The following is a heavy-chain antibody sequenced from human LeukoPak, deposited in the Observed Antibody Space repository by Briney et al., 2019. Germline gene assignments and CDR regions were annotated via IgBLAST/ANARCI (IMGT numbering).Heavy chain of an antibody. CDR3: ARDHRRYCSSTSCSIAGY. CDR2: ISAYNGNT. V-gene: IGHV1-18*01. D-gene: IGHD2-2*01. Sequence: GASVKVSCKASGYTFTSYGISWVRQAPGQGLEWMGWISAYNGNTNYAQKLQGRVTMTTDTSTSTAYMELRSLRSDDTAVYYCARDHRRYCSSTSCSIAGYWGQGTLVTVSS. J-gene: IGHJ4*02. CDR1: GYTFTSYG.